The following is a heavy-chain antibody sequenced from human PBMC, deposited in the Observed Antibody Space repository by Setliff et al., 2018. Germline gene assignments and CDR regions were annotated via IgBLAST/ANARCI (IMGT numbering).Heavy chain of an antibody. CDR3: ARANSGWYLRGYFDY. J-gene: IGHJ4*02. Sequence: ASVKVSCKTSGYAFTTYHMHWVRQAPGQGLEWMGWINPNSGGTNYAQKFQGWVTMTRDTSISTAYMELSRLRSDDTAVYYCARANSGWYLRGYFDYWGQGTLVTVSS. CDR1: GYAFTTYH. CDR2: INPNSGGT. D-gene: IGHD6-19*01. V-gene: IGHV1-2*04.